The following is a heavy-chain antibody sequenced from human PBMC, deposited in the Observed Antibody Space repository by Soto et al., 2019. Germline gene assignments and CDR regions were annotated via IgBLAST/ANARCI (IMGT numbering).Heavy chain of an antibody. CDR2: IWYDGSNK. V-gene: IGHV3-33*01. D-gene: IGHD6-13*01. CDR1: GFTLRSYG. Sequence: GGALRLSCAGAGFTLRSYGMHLGRPAPGKGLEWVAVIWYDGSNKYYADSVKGRFTISRDNSKNTLYLQMNSLRAEDTAVYYCAGGFDSSWYYPLDYWGQGTLVTVS. CDR3: AGGFDSSWYYPLDY. J-gene: IGHJ4*02.